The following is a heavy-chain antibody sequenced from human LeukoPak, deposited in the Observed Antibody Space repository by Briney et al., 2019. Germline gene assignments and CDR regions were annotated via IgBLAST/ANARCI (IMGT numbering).Heavy chain of an antibody. CDR1: GGSISSGDYY. J-gene: IGHJ4*02. CDR2: IYYSGST. CDR3: ARDLLNEGNHLDY. D-gene: IGHD4-23*01. V-gene: IGHV4-30-4*01. Sequence: TLSLTCTVSGGSISSGDYYWRWIRQPPGKGLEWIGYIYYSGSTYYNPSLKSRVTISVDTSKNQFSLKLSSVTAADTAVYYCARDLLNEGNHLDYWGQGTLVTVSS.